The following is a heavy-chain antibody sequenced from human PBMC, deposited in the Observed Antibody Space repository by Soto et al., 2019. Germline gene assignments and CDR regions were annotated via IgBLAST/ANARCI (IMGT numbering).Heavy chain of an antibody. V-gene: IGHV3-30*18. CDR2: ISYDGSNK. J-gene: IGHJ6*02. CDR3: AKNTLGYCSGGSCLTHGMDV. Sequence: PGGSLRLSCAASGFTFSSYGMHWVRQAPGKGLEWVAVISYDGSNKYYADSVKGRFTISRDNSKNTLYLQMNSLRAEDTAVYYCAKNTLGYCSGGSCLTHGMDVWGQGPTVTVSS. D-gene: IGHD2-15*01. CDR1: GFTFSSYG.